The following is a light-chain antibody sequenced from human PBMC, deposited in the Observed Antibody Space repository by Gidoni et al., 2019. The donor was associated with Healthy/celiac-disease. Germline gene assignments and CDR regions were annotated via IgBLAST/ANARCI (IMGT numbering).Light chain of an antibody. CDR1: QSVSSN. V-gene: IGKV3-15*01. J-gene: IGKJ2*01. CDR3: QQYNNWPPVT. Sequence: ELVMTHSPATLSVSPGERATLSCRASQSVSSNLAWYQQKPGQAPRLLIYGASTRATGIPARFSGSGSGTEFTLTISSLQSEDFAVYYCQQYNNWPPVTFGQGTKLEIK. CDR2: GAS.